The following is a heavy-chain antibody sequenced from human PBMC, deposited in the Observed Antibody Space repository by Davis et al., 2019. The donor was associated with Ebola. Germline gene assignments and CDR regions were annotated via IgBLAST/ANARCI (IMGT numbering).Heavy chain of an antibody. CDR2: IRSKANTYAT. D-gene: IGHD4-17*01. CDR3: TANDYGDYGVDY. CDR1: GFTFSGSA. V-gene: IGHV3-73*01. Sequence: GESLKISCAASGFTFSGSAMHWVRPASGKGLEWVGRIRSKANTYATAYAASVKGRFTISRDDSKNTAYLQMNSLKTEDTAVYYCTANDYGDYGVDYWGQGTLVTVSS. J-gene: IGHJ4*02.